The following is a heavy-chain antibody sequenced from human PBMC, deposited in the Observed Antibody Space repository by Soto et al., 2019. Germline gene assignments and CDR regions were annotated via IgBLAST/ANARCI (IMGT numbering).Heavy chain of an antibody. CDR3: ARAHTRSTSYYYGLDA. Sequence: GASVKVSCKASGYTFTGYYMHWVRQAPGQGLEWMGWINPNSGGTNYAQKFQGRVAMTRDTSISTAYMELSRLRSDDTAVYYCARAHTRSTSYYYGLDAWVQGTSVAVSS. CDR1: GYTFTGYY. V-gene: IGHV1-2*02. J-gene: IGHJ6*02. CDR2: INPNSGGT.